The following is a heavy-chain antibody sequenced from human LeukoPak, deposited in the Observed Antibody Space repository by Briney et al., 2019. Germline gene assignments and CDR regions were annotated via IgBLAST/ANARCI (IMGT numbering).Heavy chain of an antibody. CDR2: IHYSGST. J-gene: IGHJ4*02. Sequence: NPSETLSLTCTVSGGSITSYYGNWIRQPPGKGLEWIGYIHYSGSTDYNPSLKSRVTISIDTSKNQLSLNLRSVTAADTAVYYCARDKVPGDYWGQGTLVTVSS. CDR3: ARDKVPGDY. V-gene: IGHV4-59*01. CDR1: GGSITSYY.